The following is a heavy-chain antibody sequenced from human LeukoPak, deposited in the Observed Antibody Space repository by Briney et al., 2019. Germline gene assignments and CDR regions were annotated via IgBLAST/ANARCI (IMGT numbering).Heavy chain of an antibody. V-gene: IGHV4-34*01. J-gene: IGHJ6*03. CDR2: INHSGST. D-gene: IGHD3-3*01. CDR1: GGSFSGYY. Sequence: SETLSLTCAVSGGSFSGYYWSWIRQPPGKGLEWIWEINHSGSTNYNPSLKSRVTISVDTSKNQFSLKLSSVTAADTAVYYCARGGFWSGYFRTRYYYYYMDVWGKGTTVTVSS. CDR3: ARGGFWSGYFRTRYYYYYMDV.